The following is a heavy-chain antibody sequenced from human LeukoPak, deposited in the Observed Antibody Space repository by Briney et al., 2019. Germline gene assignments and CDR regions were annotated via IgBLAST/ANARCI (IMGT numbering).Heavy chain of an antibody. CDR1: GFTFRNYG. D-gene: IGHD2-15*01. Sequence: GGSLRLSCAASGFTFRNYGMHWVRQAPGKGLEWVSSISSSSSYIYYADSVKGRFTISRDNAKNSLYLQMNSLRAEDTAVYYCARVHCSGGSCYLVDYWGQGTLVTVSS. J-gene: IGHJ4*02. CDR2: ISSSSSYI. CDR3: ARVHCSGGSCYLVDY. V-gene: IGHV3-21*01.